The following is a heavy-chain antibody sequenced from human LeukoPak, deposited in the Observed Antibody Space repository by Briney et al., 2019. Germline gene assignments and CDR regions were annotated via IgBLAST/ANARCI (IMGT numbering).Heavy chain of an antibody. D-gene: IGHD2-15*01. J-gene: IGHJ4*02. CDR1: GFIFSNYA. CDR2: ISGSDDGT. Sequence: GGSLRLSCAASGFIFSNYAMSWVRQAPGKGLEWVSTISGSDDGTYYADSVRGRFTISRDNSKNTLYLQMNSLRAEDTAVYYCAKSRSGGGSCYNYWGQGTLVTVSS. V-gene: IGHV3-23*01. CDR3: AKSRSGGGSCYNY.